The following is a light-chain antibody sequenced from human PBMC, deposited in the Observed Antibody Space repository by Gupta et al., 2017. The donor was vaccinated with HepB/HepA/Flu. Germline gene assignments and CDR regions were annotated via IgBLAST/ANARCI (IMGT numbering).Light chain of an antibody. CDR3: AAGDDSLNGWV. V-gene: IGLV1-44*01. J-gene: IGLJ3*02. CDR2: SNN. Sequence: QSVLPQPPSASGLHVQRVTNTCSGSSSNMGSNNLNWYHQLPGTAPKLLIYSNNQRPSGVPERFSGSKSGTSASLAISGLQAEDEADYYCAAGDDSLNGWVFGGGTKLTVL. CDR1: SSNMGSNN.